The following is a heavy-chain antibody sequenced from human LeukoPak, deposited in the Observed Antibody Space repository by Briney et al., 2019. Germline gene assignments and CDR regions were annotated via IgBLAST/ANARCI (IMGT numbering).Heavy chain of an antibody. Sequence: GGSLRLSCAASGFTFSSYAMSWVRQAPGKGLEWVSAISGSGGSTYYADSVKGRFTISRDNSKNTLYLQMNSLRAEDTALYSCAKYRRADSYYYAMDVWGQGTTVTVSS. CDR1: GFTFSSYA. D-gene: IGHD3-16*02. V-gene: IGHV3-23*01. CDR3: AKYRRADSYYYAMDV. CDR2: ISGSGGST. J-gene: IGHJ6*02.